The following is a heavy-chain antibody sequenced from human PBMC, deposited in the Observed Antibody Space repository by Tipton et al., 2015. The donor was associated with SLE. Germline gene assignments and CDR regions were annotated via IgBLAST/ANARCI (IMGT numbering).Heavy chain of an antibody. V-gene: IGHV3-74*01. Sequence: SLRLSCTASGFTFRTYWMHWVRHVPGKGLVWVARINTDGSSANYADSVKGRFTISRDNAKNTLYLQMNSLRADDMAIYYCGRDLNYVFDVWGQGTMVTVSS. D-gene: IGHD1-7*01. J-gene: IGHJ3*01. CDR3: GRDLNYVFDV. CDR1: GFTFRTYW. CDR2: INTDGSSA.